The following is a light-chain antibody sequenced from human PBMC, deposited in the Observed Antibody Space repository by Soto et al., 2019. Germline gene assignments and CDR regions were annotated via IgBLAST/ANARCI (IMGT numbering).Light chain of an antibody. CDR1: SSNIGSNT. V-gene: IGLV1-44*01. CDR2: SNS. Sequence: QSVLTQPPSASGTPGQRVTISCSGSSSNIGSNTVNWYQQFPGTAPKLLIYSNSRRPSGVPDRFSGSKSGTSASLAISGLQSEDEADYYWAAWDDSLNGPVFGGGTKLTVL. CDR3: AAWDDSLNGPV. J-gene: IGLJ2*01.